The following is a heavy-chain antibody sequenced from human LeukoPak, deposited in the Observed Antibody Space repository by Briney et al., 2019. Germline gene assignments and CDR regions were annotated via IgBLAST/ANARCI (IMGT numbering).Heavy chain of an antibody. D-gene: IGHD4-11*01. V-gene: IGHV3-23*01. CDR3: AKSPSFRFGDFASSNPQY. J-gene: IGHJ4*02. CDR1: GFTFSNYA. CDR2: IGGSEGNT. Sequence: GGFLRLSCAASGFTFSNYAMTWVRQAPGKGLEWVSTIGGSEGNTYYADSVKGRFTISRDNSKNTLFLQMNSLRAEDTAVYYCAKSPSFRFGDFASSNPQYWGQGTLVTVSS.